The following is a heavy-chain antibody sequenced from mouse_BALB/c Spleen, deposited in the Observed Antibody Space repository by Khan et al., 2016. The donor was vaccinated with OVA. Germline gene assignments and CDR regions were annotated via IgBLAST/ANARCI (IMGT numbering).Heavy chain of an antibody. CDR3: TRIAYYYDSEGFAY. CDR2: VSTGGSYT. Sequence: EVELVESGGDLVKPGGSLKLSCAASGFTFSTYGMSWVRQTPDKRLEWVATVSTGGSYTYYPDSVKGRFTISRDNAKNTLYLQMSGLKSEDTAMLYSTRIAYYYDSEGFAYWGQGTLVTVSA. D-gene: IGHD1-1*01. J-gene: IGHJ3*01. CDR1: GFTFSTYG. V-gene: IGHV5-6*01.